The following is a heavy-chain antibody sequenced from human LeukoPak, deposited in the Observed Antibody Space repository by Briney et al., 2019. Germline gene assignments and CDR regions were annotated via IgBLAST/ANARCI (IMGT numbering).Heavy chain of an antibody. V-gene: IGHV3-15*01. CDR3: STVLNGDTDY. D-gene: IGHD5-24*01. CDR1: GFTFRNVW. Sequence: GGSLRLSCAASGFTFRNVWMSWVRQAQGKGQEWVGRIKSKTDGETTQYAAPVKGRFTISRDDSRNTLYLQMDSLTTGDTAVYYCSTVLNGDTDYWGRGALVTVSS. J-gene: IGHJ4*02. CDR2: IKSKTDGETT.